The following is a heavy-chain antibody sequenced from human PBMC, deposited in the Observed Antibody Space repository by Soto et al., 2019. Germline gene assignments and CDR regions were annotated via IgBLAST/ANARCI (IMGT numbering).Heavy chain of an antibody. CDR3: ARTVSDYSSMDV. J-gene: IGHJ6*03. D-gene: IGHD4-4*01. CDR1: GGSISSYY. V-gene: IGHV4-59*01. CDR2: IYYSGST. Sequence: PSETLSLTCTGSGGSISSYYWSWIRQPPGKGLEWIGYIYYSGSTNYNPSLKSRVTISVDTSKNQFSLKLSSVTAADTAVYYCARTVSDYSSMDVWGKGTTVTVSS.